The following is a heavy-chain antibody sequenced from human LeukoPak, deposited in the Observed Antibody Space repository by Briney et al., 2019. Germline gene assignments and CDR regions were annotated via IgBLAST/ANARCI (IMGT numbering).Heavy chain of an antibody. CDR1: GYTFTNNY. J-gene: IGHJ6*03. V-gene: IGHV1-46*01. D-gene: IGHD3-3*01. CDR2: INPTDGST. CDR3: ARDGVVQKLVYMDI. Sequence: GASVKVSCKASGYTFTNNYIHWVRQAPGQGLECMGVINPTDGSTSHAQKFQARLTMTRDMSTSTVYMALSSLRSEDTAVYYCARDGVVQKLVYMDIWGEGTTVSVSS.